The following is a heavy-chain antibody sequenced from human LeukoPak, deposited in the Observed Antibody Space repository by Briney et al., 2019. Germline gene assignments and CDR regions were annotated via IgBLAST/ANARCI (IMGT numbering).Heavy chain of an antibody. Sequence: SVKVSCRASAFTFTSSAMQWVRQARGQRLEWIGWIVLGSANTNYAQKFQERVTITRDMSTSTAYMELSSLRSGDTAVYYCAADQNSSVSELSYDVFDIGGQGTMVTVSS. D-gene: IGHD3-22*01. CDR2: IVLGSANT. V-gene: IGHV1-58*02. CDR3: AADQNSSVSELSYDVFDI. J-gene: IGHJ3*02. CDR1: AFTFTSSA.